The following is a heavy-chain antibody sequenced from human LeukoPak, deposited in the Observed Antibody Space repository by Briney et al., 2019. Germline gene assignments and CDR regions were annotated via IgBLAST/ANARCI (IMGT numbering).Heavy chain of an antibody. Sequence: PGGSLRLSCAASGFTFSKYWMLWVRQAPGKRLESVSRINTDGTVTTYADSVKGRFTVSRDNADNTMFLQMNSVRDEDTAVYHCATKQWLAPPPDSWGQGTPVTVSS. J-gene: IGHJ4*02. CDR1: GFTFSKYW. CDR3: ATKQWLAPPPDS. V-gene: IGHV3-74*01. D-gene: IGHD6-19*01. CDR2: INTDGTVT.